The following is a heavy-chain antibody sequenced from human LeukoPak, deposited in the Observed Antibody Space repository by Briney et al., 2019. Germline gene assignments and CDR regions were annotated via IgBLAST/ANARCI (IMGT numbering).Heavy chain of an antibody. CDR1: GFTFSSYW. CDR2: IKQDGSEK. J-gene: IGHJ6*03. CDR3: ARDRQLYYYYYYMDV. D-gene: IGHD6-6*01. V-gene: IGHV3-7*01. Sequence: GGSLRLSCAASGFTFSSYWMSWVRQAPGKGLEWVANIKQDGSEKYYVDSVKGRFTISRDNAKNSLYLQMNSLRAEDTAVYYCARDRQLYYYYYYMDVWGKGTTVTVSS.